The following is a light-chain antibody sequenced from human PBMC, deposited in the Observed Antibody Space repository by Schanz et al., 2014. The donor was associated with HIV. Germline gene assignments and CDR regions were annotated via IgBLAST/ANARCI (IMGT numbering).Light chain of an antibody. V-gene: IGLV2-14*02. J-gene: IGLJ2*01. CDR3: SSFAGNNKLL. Sequence: QSALTQPASVSGSPGQSITISCTGTSSDVGNYNLVSWYQQHPGKAPKLMIYDVSVRPSGVSNRFSGSKSGNTASLTISGLQAEDEADYYCSSFAGNNKLLFGGGTKLTVL. CDR1: SSDVGNYNL. CDR2: DVS.